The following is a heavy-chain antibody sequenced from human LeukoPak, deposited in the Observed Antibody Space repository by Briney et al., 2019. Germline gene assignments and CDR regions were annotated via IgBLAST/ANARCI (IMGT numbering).Heavy chain of an antibody. V-gene: IGHV1-2*02. D-gene: IGHD6-19*01. J-gene: IGHJ4*02. CDR1: GYTFIVYY. CDR2: INHRNGDT. Sequence: ASVKVSCKASGYTFIVYYVHWVRQAPGQGLEWMGWINHRNGDTKFAQNFQGRVTMTRDTSISTVYMELSSLTSDDTAVYYCAGGGMAVAGTSLGDYWGQGTLVTVSS. CDR3: AGGGMAVAGTSLGDY.